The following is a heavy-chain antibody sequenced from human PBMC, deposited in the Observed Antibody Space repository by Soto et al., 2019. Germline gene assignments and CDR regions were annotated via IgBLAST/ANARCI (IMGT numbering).Heavy chain of an antibody. Sequence: SPTLSLARSVSGGCVTRGKYYWGWIRQPPGKGREWIGYIYYTGSTNYNPSLKSRVTISVDTSKNQFSLKLSSVTAADTAVYYCPRQGRPETEFDPWGQGTLVTVS. CDR1: GGCVTRGKYY. CDR2: IYYTGST. V-gene: IGHV4-39*01. J-gene: IGHJ5*02. CDR3: PRQGRPETEFDP.